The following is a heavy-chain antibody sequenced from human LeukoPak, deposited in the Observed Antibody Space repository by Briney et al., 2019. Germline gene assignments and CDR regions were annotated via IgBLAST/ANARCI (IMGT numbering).Heavy chain of an antibody. CDR2: IYTSGST. CDR1: GGSISSGSYY. V-gene: IGHV4-61*02. Sequence: PSQTLSHTCTVSGGSISSGSYYWSWIRQPAGKGLEWIGRIYTSGSTNYNPSLKSRVTISVDTSKNQFSLKLSSVTAADTAVYYCAREEATYYYDSSGFGDWGQGTLVTVSS. D-gene: IGHD3-22*01. CDR3: AREEATYYYDSSGFGD. J-gene: IGHJ4*02.